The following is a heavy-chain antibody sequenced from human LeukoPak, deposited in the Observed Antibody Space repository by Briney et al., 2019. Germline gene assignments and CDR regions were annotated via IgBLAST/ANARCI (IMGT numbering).Heavy chain of an antibody. V-gene: IGHV3-33*01. CDR2: IWYDGSNK. J-gene: IGHJ1*01. D-gene: IGHD3-22*01. CDR1: GFTFSSYG. Sequence: PGGSLRLSCAASGFTFSSYGMHWDRQAPGKGLEWVAVIWYDGSNKYYADSVKGRFTISRDNSKNTLYLQMNSLRAEDTAVYYCARDRDSSGYYPTEYFQHWGQGTLVTVSS. CDR3: ARDRDSSGYYPTEYFQH.